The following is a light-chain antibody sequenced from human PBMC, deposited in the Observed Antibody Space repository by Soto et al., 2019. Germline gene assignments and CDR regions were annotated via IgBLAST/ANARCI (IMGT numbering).Light chain of an antibody. CDR3: QQYSSTFWT. V-gene: IGKV3-20*01. CDR1: QSISSSY. J-gene: IGKJ1*01. CDR2: GAS. Sequence: EIVLTQSPGTLSLSPGERNTLSCRASQSISSSYLAWYQQKPGQAPRLLVYGASSRATGIPDRFSGSGSGTVFTLIISILEPEDCALYYCQQYSSTFWTLGQGTNVDIK.